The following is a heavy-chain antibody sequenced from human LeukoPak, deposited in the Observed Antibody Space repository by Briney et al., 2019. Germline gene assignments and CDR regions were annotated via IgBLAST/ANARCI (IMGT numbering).Heavy chain of an antibody. V-gene: IGHV1-18*01. J-gene: IGHJ4*02. CDR2: ISAHSGNT. CDR3: AREDYGDYPFDY. Sequence: ASVTVSCKASGYSFSSYRINWVRQAPGQGLEWMGWISAHSGNTNYAQKLQGRVTMTTDTSTSTVYMELRSLRPDDTAVYYCAREDYGDYPFDYWGQGTLVTVSS. D-gene: IGHD4-17*01. CDR1: GYSFSSYR.